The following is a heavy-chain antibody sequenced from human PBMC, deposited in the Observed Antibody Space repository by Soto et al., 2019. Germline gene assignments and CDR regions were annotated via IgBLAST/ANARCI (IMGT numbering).Heavy chain of an antibody. CDR3: AKRQGGYYLFYFDY. CDR2: ISYDGSNK. J-gene: IGHJ4*02. CDR1: GFTFSSYG. Sequence: GGSLRLSCAASGFTFSSYGMHWVRQAPGKGLEWVAVISYDGSNKYYADSVKGRFTISRDNSKNTLYLQMNSLRAEDTAVYYCAKRQGGYYLFYFDYWGQGTLVTVSS. D-gene: IGHD3-22*01. V-gene: IGHV3-30*18.